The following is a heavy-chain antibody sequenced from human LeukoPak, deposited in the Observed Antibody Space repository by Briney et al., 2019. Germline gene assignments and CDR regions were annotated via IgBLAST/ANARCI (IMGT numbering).Heavy chain of an antibody. CDR2: MNPNSGNT. Sequence: GASVKVSCKASGYTFTSYDINWVRQATGRGLEWMGWMNPNSGNTGYAQKFQGRVTITADKSTSTAYMELSSLRSEDTAVYYCARDFAYSSSYDFDYWGQGTLVTVSS. CDR3: ARDFAYSSSYDFDY. J-gene: IGHJ4*02. D-gene: IGHD6-6*01. V-gene: IGHV1-8*03. CDR1: GYTFTSYD.